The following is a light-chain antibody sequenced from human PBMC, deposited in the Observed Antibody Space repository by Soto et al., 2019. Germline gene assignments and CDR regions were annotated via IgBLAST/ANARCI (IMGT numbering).Light chain of an antibody. CDR1: QSVLYSSNNKNY. J-gene: IGKJ2*01. CDR3: QQYYSTPYT. CDR2: WAS. V-gene: IGKV4-1*01. Sequence: DIVMTQSPDSLAVSLGERATINCKSSQSVLYSSNNKNYLAWYQQKPGQPPKLLIYWASTRESGVPDRFSGSGSGTDFTLTISSLEAEGVAVYYCQQYYSTPYTFGQGTKLEIK.